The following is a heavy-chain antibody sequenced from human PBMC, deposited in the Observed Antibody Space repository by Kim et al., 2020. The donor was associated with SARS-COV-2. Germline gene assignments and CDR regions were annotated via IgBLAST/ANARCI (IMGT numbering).Heavy chain of an antibody. Sequence: GGSLRLSCAASGFTFDDYAMHWVRQAPGKGLEWVSLISGDGGSTYYADSVKGRFTISRDNSKNSLYLQMNSLRTEDTALYYCAKDIRGAPRALRYFDWLIAGTGGFDPWGQGTLVTVSS. V-gene: IGHV3-43*02. CDR2: ISGDGGST. CDR1: GFTFDDYA. CDR3: AKDIRGAPRALRYFDWLIAGTGGFDP. D-gene: IGHD3-9*01. J-gene: IGHJ5*02.